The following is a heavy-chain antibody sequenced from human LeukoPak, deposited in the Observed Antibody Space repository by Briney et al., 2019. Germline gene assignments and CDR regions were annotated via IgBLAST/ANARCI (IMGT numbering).Heavy chain of an antibody. CDR2: IYYSGTT. CDR1: GGSISRYF. Sequence: PSETLSLTCTVSGGSISRYFWSWIRQPPGKGLEWIGHIYYSGTTNYNPSLKSRVTVSADMSKNQFSLKLSSVTAADTAVYYCASSLENWGQGTLVTVSS. V-gene: IGHV4-59*08. CDR3: ASSLEN. J-gene: IGHJ4*02. D-gene: IGHD5-24*01.